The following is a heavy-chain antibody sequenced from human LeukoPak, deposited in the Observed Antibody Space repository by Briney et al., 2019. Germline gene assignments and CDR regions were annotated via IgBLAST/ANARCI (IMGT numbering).Heavy chain of an antibody. D-gene: IGHD3-22*01. V-gene: IGHV3-49*04. J-gene: IGHJ4*02. CDR3: TRDYDSELPVPDY. Sequence: QTGGSLRLSCTASGFTFGDYAMSWVRQAPGKGLEWVGFIRSKAYGGTTEYAASVKGRFTISRDDSKSIAYLQMNSLKTEDTAVYYCTRDYDSELPVPDYWGQGTLVTVSS. CDR1: GFTFGDYA. CDR2: IRSKAYGGTT.